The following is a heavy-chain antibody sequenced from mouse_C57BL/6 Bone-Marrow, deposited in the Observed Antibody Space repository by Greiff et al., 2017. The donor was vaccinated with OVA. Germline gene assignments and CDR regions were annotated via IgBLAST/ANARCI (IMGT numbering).Heavy chain of an antibody. Sequence: DVKLVESGGGLVQPGESLKLSCESNEYEFPSHDMSWVRKTPEKRLELVAAINSDGGSTYYPDTMERRFIISRDNTKKTLYLQMSSLRSEDTALYYCASEVANWDYFDYWGQGTTLTVSS. D-gene: IGHD4-1*01. J-gene: IGHJ2*01. CDR1: EYEFPSHD. V-gene: IGHV5-2*01. CDR2: INSDGGST. CDR3: ASEVANWDYFDY.